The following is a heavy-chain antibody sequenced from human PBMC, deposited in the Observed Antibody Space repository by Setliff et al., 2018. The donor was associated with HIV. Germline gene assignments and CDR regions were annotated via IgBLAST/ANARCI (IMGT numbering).Heavy chain of an antibody. CDR3: ARAPYSSVMHYFDY. D-gene: IGHD4-4*01. CDR2: IIPNSDGT. CDR1: GYKFTNYY. Sequence: ASVKVSCKASGYKFTNYYIHWVRQAPGQGLEWMGWIIPNSDGTNLAQRSQGRITMTADTSLTTAYMELSRLRSDDTAVYYCARAPYSSVMHYFDYWGRGTLVTVSS. V-gene: IGHV1-2*02. J-gene: IGHJ4*02.